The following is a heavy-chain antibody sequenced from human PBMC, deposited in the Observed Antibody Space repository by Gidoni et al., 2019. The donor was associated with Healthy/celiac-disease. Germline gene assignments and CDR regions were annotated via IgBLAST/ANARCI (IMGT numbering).Heavy chain of an antibody. D-gene: IGHD2-2*01. Sequence: EVQLVESGGGLVQPGGSLRLSCAASGFTFSSYAMSWGRQAPGKGLEWFSAISGSGGSTYYADSVKGRFTISRDNSKNTLYLQMNSLRAEDTAVYYCAKDNSGGRDIVVVPAAIGGVFQHWGQGTLVTVSS. CDR2: ISGSGGST. CDR1: GFTFSSYA. J-gene: IGHJ1*01. V-gene: IGHV3-23*04. CDR3: AKDNSGGRDIVVVPAAIGGVFQH.